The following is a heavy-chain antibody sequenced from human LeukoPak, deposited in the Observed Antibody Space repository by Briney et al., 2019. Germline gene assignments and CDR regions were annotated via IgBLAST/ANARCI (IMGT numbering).Heavy chain of an antibody. CDR3: AREKGTYYYYYMDV. CDR1: GGSFSGYY. V-gene: IGHV4-34*01. J-gene: IGHJ6*03. CDR2: INHSGST. D-gene: IGHD3-10*01. Sequence: PSETLSLTCAVYGGSFSGYYWSWIRQPPGKGLEWIGEINHSGSTNYNPSLKSRVTISVDTSKNQFSLKLSSVTAADTPVYYCAREKGTYYYYYMDVWGKGTTVTVSS.